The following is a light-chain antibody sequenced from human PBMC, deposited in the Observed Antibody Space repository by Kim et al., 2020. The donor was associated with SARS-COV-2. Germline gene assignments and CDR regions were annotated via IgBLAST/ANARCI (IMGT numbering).Light chain of an antibody. CDR2: SNN. CDR1: SSNIVSNT. J-gene: IGLJ3*02. Sequence: QRVTISCSGSSSNIVSNTVNWYQRLPGTAPKLLIYSNNQRPSGVPDRFSGSKSGTSASLAISGLQSEDEADYYCAAWDDSLNGRGVFGGGTQLTVL. CDR3: AAWDDSLNGRGV. V-gene: IGLV1-44*01.